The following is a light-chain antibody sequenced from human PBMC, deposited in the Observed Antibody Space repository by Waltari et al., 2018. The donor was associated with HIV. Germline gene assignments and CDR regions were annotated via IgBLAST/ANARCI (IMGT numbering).Light chain of an antibody. CDR3: AAWDDRLNGPV. J-gene: IGLJ2*01. Sequence: QSVLTQPPSASGTPGQRVTNSCSGSSSNIGSNTVNWYQQLPGTAPKLLIYSNNQRPSGVPDRFSGSKSGTSASLAISGLQSEDEADYYCAAWDDRLNGPVFGGGTKLTVL. CDR2: SNN. V-gene: IGLV1-44*01. CDR1: SSNIGSNT.